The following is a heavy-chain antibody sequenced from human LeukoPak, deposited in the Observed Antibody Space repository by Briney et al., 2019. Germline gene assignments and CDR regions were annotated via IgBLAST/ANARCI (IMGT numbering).Heavy chain of an antibody. V-gene: IGHV3-21*01. CDR1: GFTFSTCS. CDR2: SSSSGRYI. J-gene: IGHJ4*02. D-gene: IGHD5-18*01. CDR3: ARDKAMVTG. Sequence: GGSLRLSCAASGFTFSTCSMNWVRQAPGKGLDWVSYSSSSGRYIYYADSVKGRFTISRDNAKNSLYLQMNSLRAEDTAVYYCARDKAMVTGWGQGTLVTVSS.